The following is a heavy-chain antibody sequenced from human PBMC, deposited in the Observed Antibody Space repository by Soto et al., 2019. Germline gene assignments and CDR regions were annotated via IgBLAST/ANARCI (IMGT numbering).Heavy chain of an antibody. Sequence: GGSLRLSCAASGFTFSSYAMHWVRQAPGKGLEWVAVISYDGSNKYYADSVKGRFTISRDNSKNTLYLQMNSLRAEDTAVYYCARDRGYCTNGVCYSAEYFQHWGQGTLVTVSS. V-gene: IGHV3-30-3*01. J-gene: IGHJ1*01. D-gene: IGHD2-8*01. CDR2: ISYDGSNK. CDR3: ARDRGYCTNGVCYSAEYFQH. CDR1: GFTFSSYA.